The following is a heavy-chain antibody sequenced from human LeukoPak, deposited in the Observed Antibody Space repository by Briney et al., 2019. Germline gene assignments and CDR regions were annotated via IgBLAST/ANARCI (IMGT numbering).Heavy chain of an antibody. CDR3: ARAVFSYCNGGSCPHFDC. Sequence: SETLSLTCTVSGGSISSSSYYWGWIRQPPGKGLEWIGSIYYSGSIYYNPSLKSRVTISVDTSKNQFSLKLSSVTAADTAVYYCARAVFSYCNGGSCPHFDCWGQGTLVTVSS. V-gene: IGHV4-39*07. CDR2: IYYSGSI. CDR1: GGSISSSSYY. D-gene: IGHD2-15*01. J-gene: IGHJ4*02.